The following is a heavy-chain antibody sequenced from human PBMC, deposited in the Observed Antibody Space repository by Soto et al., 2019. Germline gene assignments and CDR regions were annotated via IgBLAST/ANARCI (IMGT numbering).Heavy chain of an antibody. Sequence: QVQLVQSGAEVKRPGSSVKVSCKASGGTFSSYAISWVRQAPGHGLEWMGGIVPTFGSADYAHTFQGRVTITADESTNTVNMELSSLTSDDTALYYCARDTGRVFDGSGYYQRGLISWGQGTLVTVSS. J-gene: IGHJ4*02. CDR1: GGTFSSYA. V-gene: IGHV1-69*01. D-gene: IGHD3-22*01. CDR2: IVPTFGSA. CDR3: ARDTGRVFDGSGYYQRGLIS.